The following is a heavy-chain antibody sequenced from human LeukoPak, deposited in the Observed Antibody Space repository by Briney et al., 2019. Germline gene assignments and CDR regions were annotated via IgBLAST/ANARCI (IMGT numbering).Heavy chain of an antibody. Sequence: PSETLSLTCTVSGGSISSYYWSWIRQPPGKGLEWIGYIYYSGSANYNPSLKSRVTISVDTSKNQFSLKLSSVTAADTAVYYCARVGGCGGSCYSKYWFDPWGQGTLVTVSS. CDR3: ARVGGCGGSCYSKYWFDP. J-gene: IGHJ5*02. D-gene: IGHD2-15*01. V-gene: IGHV4-59*01. CDR2: IYYSGSA. CDR1: GGSISSYY.